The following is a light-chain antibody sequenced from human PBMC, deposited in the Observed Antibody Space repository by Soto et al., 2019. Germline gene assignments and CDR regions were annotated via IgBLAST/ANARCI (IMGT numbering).Light chain of an antibody. V-gene: IGLV4-69*01. CDR3: QTWGTGIRVV. CDR2: VNSDGSH. CDR1: SGYNNYA. Sequence: QPVLTQSTSASASLGASVKLTCTLSSGYNNYAIAWHQQQPQKGPRFLMKVNSDGSHIKGDGIPDRFSGSSSGARRFLTISSLQSEDEADYFCQTWGTGIRVVFGGGTKLTVL. J-gene: IGLJ2*01.